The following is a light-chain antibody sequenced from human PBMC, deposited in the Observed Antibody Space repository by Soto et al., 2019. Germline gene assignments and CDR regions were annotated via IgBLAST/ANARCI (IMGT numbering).Light chain of an antibody. V-gene: IGKV2-28*01. Sequence: DIVITQSPLSLPVTPGEPASISCRSSQSLLHSNGYNYLDWYLQKPGQSPQLLIYLGSNRASGVPDRFSGSGSGADFTLKISRVEAEDVGVYYCMKALQTPRTFGQGTKLEIK. J-gene: IGKJ2*01. CDR3: MKALQTPRT. CDR2: LGS. CDR1: QSLLHSNGYNY.